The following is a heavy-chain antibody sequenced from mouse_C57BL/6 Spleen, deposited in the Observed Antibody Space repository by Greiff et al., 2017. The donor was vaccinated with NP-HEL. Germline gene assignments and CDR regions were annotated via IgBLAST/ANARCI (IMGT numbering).Heavy chain of an antibody. CDR2: IYPGDGDT. Sequence: QVQLQQSGPELVKPGASVKISCKASGYAFSSSWMNWVKQRPGKGLEWIGRIYPGDGDTNYNGKFKGKATLTADKSSSTAYMQLSSLTSEDSAVYFCPREEDYYSNYGRVDYWGQGTSVTVSS. V-gene: IGHV1-82*01. J-gene: IGHJ4*01. D-gene: IGHD2-5*01. CDR3: PREEDYYSNYGRVDY. CDR1: GYAFSSSW.